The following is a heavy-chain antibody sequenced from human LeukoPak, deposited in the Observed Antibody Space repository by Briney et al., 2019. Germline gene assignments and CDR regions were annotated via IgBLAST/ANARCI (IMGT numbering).Heavy chain of an antibody. D-gene: IGHD2-15*01. Sequence: SETLSLTCTVSGGSISSYYWSWIRQPTGKGLEWIGYISYSGSTNYNPSLKSRVTISVDTSKNQFSLKLSSVTAADTAVYYCARHDCSGATCYLPPHYWGQGTLVTVSS. CDR1: GGSISSYY. V-gene: IGHV4-59*08. CDR2: ISYSGST. CDR3: ARHDCSGATCYLPPHY. J-gene: IGHJ4*02.